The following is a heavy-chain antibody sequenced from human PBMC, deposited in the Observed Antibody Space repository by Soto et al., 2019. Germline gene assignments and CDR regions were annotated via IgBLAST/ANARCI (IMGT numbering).Heavy chain of an antibody. CDR2: IFPGDSDT. J-gene: IGHJ4*02. CDR1: GYAFTSHW. D-gene: IGHD3-16*01. V-gene: IGHV5-51*01. CDR3: VRHGAYFDY. Sequence: GESLKISCKGSGYAFTSHWIGWVRQMPGKGLEWMGIIFPGDSDTRYSPSFQGQVTISADKSINTAYLQWSSLKASDTAMYFCVRHGAYFDYWGQGTLVTVSS.